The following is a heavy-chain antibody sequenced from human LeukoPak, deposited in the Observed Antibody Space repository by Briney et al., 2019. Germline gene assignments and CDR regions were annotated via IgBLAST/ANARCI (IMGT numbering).Heavy chain of an antibody. CDR1: GYTFTRYY. CDR2: IDPSGGST. D-gene: IGHD5-24*01. V-gene: IGHV1-46*01. J-gene: IGHJ4*02. CDR3: ARDFGEMPNY. Sequence: ASVKVSCKASGYTFTRYYMHWVRQAPGQGLEWMGIIDPSGGSTSYAQNFQGGVTMTKDATTSTVYLELSSLRSEDTAVYYCARDFGEMPNYWGQGTLVTVSS.